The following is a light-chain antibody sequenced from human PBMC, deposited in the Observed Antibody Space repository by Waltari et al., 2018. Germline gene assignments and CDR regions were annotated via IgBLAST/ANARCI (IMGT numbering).Light chain of an antibody. V-gene: IGLV2-14*01. J-gene: IGLJ3*02. CDR3: SSYMNSSLV. CDR2: VVS. CDR1: SSDIGGYKY. Sequence: QSALTQPASVSGSPGQSITISCTGTSSDIGGYKYVSWYQQHPGTAPKLMIYVVSKRPSGVSIRSSGSKPGSTASLTISGRQSEDEAVYYCSSYMNSSLVFGAGTKVTVL.